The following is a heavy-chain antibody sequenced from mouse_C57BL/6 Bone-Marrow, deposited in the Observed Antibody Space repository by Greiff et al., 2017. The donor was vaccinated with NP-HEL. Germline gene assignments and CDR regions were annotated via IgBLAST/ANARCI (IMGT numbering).Heavy chain of an antibody. Sequence: VQLKESGAELVRPGASVKLSCTASGFNIKDDYMHWVKQRPEQGLEWIGWIDPENGDTEYASKFQGKATITADTSSNTAYLQLSSLTSEDTAVYYCTTQGVYYYGEGALMDYWGQGTSVTVSS. J-gene: IGHJ4*01. V-gene: IGHV14-4*01. CDR1: GFNIKDDY. D-gene: IGHD1-1*01. CDR3: TTQGVYYYGEGALMDY. CDR2: IDPENGDT.